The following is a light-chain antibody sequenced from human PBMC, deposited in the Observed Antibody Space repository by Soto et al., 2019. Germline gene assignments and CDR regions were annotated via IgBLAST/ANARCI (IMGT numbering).Light chain of an antibody. CDR1: QSVSSSY. CDR3: QQYGSSPLYP. J-gene: IGKJ2*01. V-gene: IGKV3-20*01. CDR2: GAS. Sequence: EIVLTQSPGTLSLSLGERGTLSCRASQSVSSSYLAWYQQKPGQAPRLLIYGASSRATGIPDRFSGSGSGTDFTLTISRLEPEDFAVYYCQQYGSSPLYPFGQGTKLEIK.